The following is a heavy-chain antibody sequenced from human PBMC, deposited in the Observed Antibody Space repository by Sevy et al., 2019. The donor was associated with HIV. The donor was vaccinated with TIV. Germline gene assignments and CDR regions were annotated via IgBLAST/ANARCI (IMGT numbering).Heavy chain of an antibody. Sequence: SETLSLTCTVSGGSISSSSYYWGWIRQPPGKGLEWIGSIYYSGSTYYNPSLKSPVTISVDTSKNQFSLKLSSVTAADTAVYYCARQTPLPRAMIVVVGHFDYWGQGTLVTVSS. CDR2: IYYSGST. CDR3: ARQTPLPRAMIVVVGHFDY. CDR1: GGSISSSSYY. J-gene: IGHJ4*02. V-gene: IGHV4-39*01. D-gene: IGHD3-22*01.